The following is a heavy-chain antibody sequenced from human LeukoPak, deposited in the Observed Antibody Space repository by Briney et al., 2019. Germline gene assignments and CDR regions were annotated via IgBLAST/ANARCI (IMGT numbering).Heavy chain of an antibody. CDR1: GYTFTSYG. J-gene: IGHJ5*02. CDR2: ISAYNGNT. Sequence: ASVKVSCKASGYTFTSYGISWVRQAPGQGLEWMGWISAYNGNTNYAQKLQGRVTMTTDTSTSTAYMELRSLRSDDTAVYYCARRIPRGYGSGSLLAYNWFDPWGQGTLVTVSS. CDR3: ARRIPRGYGSGSLLAYNWFDP. D-gene: IGHD3-10*01. V-gene: IGHV1-18*01.